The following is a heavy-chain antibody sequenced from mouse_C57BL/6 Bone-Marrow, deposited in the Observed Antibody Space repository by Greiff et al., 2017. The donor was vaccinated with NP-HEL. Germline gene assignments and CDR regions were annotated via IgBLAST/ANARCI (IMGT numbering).Heavy chain of an antibody. V-gene: IGHV1-12*01. CDR2: IYPGNGDT. J-gene: IGHJ3*01. CDR3: ARDGFRALGLAY. CDR1: GYTFTSYN. Sequence: QVQLQQSGAELVRPGASVKMSCKASGYTFTSYNMHWVKQTTRQGLEWIGAIYPGNGDTSYNQKFKGKATLTVDKSSSTAYMQLSSLTSEDSAVYFCARDGFRALGLAYWGQGTLVTVSA. D-gene: IGHD3-3*01.